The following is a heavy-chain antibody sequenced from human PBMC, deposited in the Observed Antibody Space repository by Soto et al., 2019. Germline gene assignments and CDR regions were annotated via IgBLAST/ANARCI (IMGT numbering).Heavy chain of an antibody. CDR1: GGTFSSYA. V-gene: IGHV1-69*06. CDR2: IIPIFGTA. D-gene: IGHD3-22*01. CDR3: ARDQPLDSSGYYSFDY. Sequence: GASVKVSCKPSGGTFSSYAMSWVQQAPGQGLEWMGGIIPIFGTANYAQKFQGRVTITADKSTSTAYMELSSLRSEDTAVYYCARDQPLDSSGYYSFDYWGQGTLVTVSS. J-gene: IGHJ4*02.